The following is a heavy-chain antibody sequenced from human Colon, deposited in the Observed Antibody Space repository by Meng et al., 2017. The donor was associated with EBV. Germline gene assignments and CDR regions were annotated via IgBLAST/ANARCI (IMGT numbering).Heavy chain of an antibody. CDR1: GHTFTGYY. V-gene: IGHV1-2*02. CDR2: INPNSGGT. CDR3: AKVRDISSDSSSYYDY. D-gene: IGHD3-22*01. J-gene: IGHJ4*02. Sequence: GAEVKKPVSSLKVSCNASGHTFTGYYLHWVRQAPGQGLEWMGWINPNSGGTNYAQKFQGRVTMTRDTSISTAYMELSRLRSDDTAIYYCAKVRDISSDSSSYYDYWGQGTLVTVSS.